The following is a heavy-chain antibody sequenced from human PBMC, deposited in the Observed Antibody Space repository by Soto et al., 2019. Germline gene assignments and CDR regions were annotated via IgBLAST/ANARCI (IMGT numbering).Heavy chain of an antibody. CDR3: ATSYDSGFDP. Sequence: QLQLVQSGAVVERPVASVSVSCKAYGYAFSKYGISWIRQAPGQGLEWMGWIRPDNGDTNYAQKFQGRVTMTTDTSSNTAYMELRSLRSDDTAVYYCATSYDSGFDPWGQGTLVSVSS. J-gene: IGHJ5*02. CDR1: GYAFSKYG. CDR2: IRPDNGDT. D-gene: IGHD5-12*01. V-gene: IGHV1-18*04.